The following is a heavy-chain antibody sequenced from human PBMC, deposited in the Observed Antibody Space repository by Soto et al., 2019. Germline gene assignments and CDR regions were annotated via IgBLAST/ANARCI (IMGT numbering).Heavy chain of an antibody. Sequence: SETLSLTCAVSGGSISSGGYSWSWIRQPPGKGLEWIGYIYHSGSTYYNPSLKSRVTISVERSKNQFSLKLSSVTAADTAVYYCAGVGSGPYDYRGPGTIVTVSS. CDR2: IYHSGST. V-gene: IGHV4-30-2*01. CDR3: AGVGSGPYDY. D-gene: IGHD3-10*01. CDR1: GGSISSGGYS. J-gene: IGHJ4*02.